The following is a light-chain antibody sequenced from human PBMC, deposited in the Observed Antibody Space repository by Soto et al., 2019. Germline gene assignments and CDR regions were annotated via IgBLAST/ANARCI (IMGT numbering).Light chain of an antibody. CDR1: QSVSSN. CDR3: QHYNNWPPRA. V-gene: IGKV3-15*01. CDR2: GAS. J-gene: IGKJ1*01. Sequence: EIVMTQSPATLSVSPGERATLSCRASQSVSSNLAWYQQKPGQAPRLLIYGASSRATGIPARFSGSGSGTEFTLTISSLQAGDFAVYYCQHYNNWPPRAFGQGTKVEIK.